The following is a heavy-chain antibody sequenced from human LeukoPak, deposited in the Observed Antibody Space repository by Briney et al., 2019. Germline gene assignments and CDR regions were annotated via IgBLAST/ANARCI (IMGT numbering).Heavy chain of an antibody. J-gene: IGHJ4*02. D-gene: IGHD1-26*01. CDR3: AREEALGSGSFDY. CDR2: IYYSGST. CDR1: GDSISSSSSY. V-gene: IGHV4-39*07. Sequence: SETLSLTCTVSGDSISSSSSYWGWIRQPPGEGLEWIGSIYYSGSTYYNTSLKSRVTISVDTSKNQFSLKLGSVTAADTAVYYCAREEALGSGSFDYWGQGTLVTVSS.